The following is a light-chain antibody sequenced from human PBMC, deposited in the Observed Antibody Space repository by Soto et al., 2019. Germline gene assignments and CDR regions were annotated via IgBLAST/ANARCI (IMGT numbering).Light chain of an antibody. Sequence: DIQMTQSPSSLSASVGDRVTITCRASQGISNYLAWYQQKPGKVPKLLIYAASTLQSGVPSRFSGSGSGPDFTLTISSLQPEDVATYYCQKYNSAPSWTFGQGTKVEIK. CDR1: QGISNY. V-gene: IGKV1-27*01. J-gene: IGKJ1*01. CDR2: AAS. CDR3: QKYNSAPSWT.